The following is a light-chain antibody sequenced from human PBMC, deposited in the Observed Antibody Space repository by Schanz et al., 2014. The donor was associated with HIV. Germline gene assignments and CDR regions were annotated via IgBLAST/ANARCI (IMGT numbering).Light chain of an antibody. J-gene: IGLJ7*01. CDR2: DAS. CDR3: SSYAGPNRAV. V-gene: IGLV2-8*01. CDR1: SSDIGNYNY. Sequence: QSALTQPPSASGSPGQSVTISCAGTSSDIGNYNYVSWYQHHPGRAPKLLIYDASKRPSGVPDRFSGSKSGNTASLTVSGLQAEDEADYYCSSYAGPNRAVFGGGTQLTVL.